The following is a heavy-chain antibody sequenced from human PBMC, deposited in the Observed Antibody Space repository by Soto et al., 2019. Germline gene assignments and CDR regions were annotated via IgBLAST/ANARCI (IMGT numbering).Heavy chain of an antibody. CDR1: GFTFSNYA. D-gene: IGHD6-19*01. V-gene: IGHV3-23*01. Sequence: PGGSLRLSCAASGFTFSNYAMSWVRQAPGKGLEWVSGISASGRDTYYADSVKDRFTISRDNSKNTVYLQVNSLRADDTAIYYCAKGKSSGWYYFDYWGQGTQVTVYS. J-gene: IGHJ4*02. CDR2: ISASGRDT. CDR3: AKGKSSGWYYFDY.